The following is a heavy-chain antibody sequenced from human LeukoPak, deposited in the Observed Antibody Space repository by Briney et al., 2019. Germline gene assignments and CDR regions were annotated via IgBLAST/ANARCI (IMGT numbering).Heavy chain of an antibody. D-gene: IGHD3-10*01. J-gene: IGHJ4*02. CDR1: GYTFTGYY. V-gene: IGHV1-2*02. CDR3: ARDDSITMVRGARLLSYDY. CDR2: INPNSGGT. Sequence: GASVKVSCKASGYTFTGYYMHWVRQAPGQGLEWMGWINPNSGGTNYAQKFQGRVTMTRDTSISTAYMELSRLRSDDTAVYYCARDDSITMVRGARLLSYDYWGQGTLVTVSS.